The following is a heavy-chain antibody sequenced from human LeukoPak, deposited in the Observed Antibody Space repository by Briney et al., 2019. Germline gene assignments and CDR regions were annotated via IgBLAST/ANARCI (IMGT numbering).Heavy chain of an antibody. D-gene: IGHD6-13*01. CDR2: IYPGDSDT. V-gene: IGHV5-51*01. Sequence: PGGSLKISCQGSGYSFASYWIGWVRQMPGKGLEWMGIIYPGDSDTRYSPSFQGQVTISADKSISTAFLQWSSLKASDTAMYYCATLYSSTWPIYWGQGTLVTVSS. CDR3: ATLYSSTWPIY. J-gene: IGHJ4*02. CDR1: GYSFASYW.